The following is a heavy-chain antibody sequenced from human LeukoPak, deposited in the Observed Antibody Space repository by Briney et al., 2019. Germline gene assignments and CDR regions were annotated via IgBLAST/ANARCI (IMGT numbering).Heavy chain of an antibody. CDR1: GGSISSSSYY. Sequence: SETLSPTCTVSGGSISSSSYYWGWIRQPPGKGLEWIGSIYHSGSTYYNPSLKSRVTISVDTSKNQFSLKLSSVTAADTAVYYCVRVEDTAMVYSPYFDYWGQGTLVTVSS. CDR3: VRVEDTAMVYSPYFDY. V-gene: IGHV4-39*07. J-gene: IGHJ4*02. D-gene: IGHD5-18*01. CDR2: IYHSGST.